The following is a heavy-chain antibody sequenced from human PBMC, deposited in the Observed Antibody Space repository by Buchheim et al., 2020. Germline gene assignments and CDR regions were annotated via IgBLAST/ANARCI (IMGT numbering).Heavy chain of an antibody. J-gene: IGHJ6*02. D-gene: IGHD6-13*01. Sequence: QVQLQQWGAGLLKPSETLSLTCAVYGGSFSGYYWSWIRQPPGKGLEWIGEINHSGSTNYNPSLKSRVTIPVDTSKNQFSLKLSSVTAADTAVYYCARVRKGSSWYYYYYGMDVWGQGTT. CDR3: ARVRKGSSWYYYYYGMDV. CDR1: GGSFSGYY. V-gene: IGHV4-34*01. CDR2: INHSGST.